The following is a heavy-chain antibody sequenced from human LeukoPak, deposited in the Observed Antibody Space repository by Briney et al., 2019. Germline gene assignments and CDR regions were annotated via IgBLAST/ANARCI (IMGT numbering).Heavy chain of an antibody. CDR3: VRDRRYDYRDQENDAFAF. Sequence: GGSLRLSCAASGFTFSDYYMNWIRQAPGKGLEWVSYISSSGTYTNYADSVKGRFTISRDDAKNSLYLQMNSLRAEDTAVYYCVRDRRYDYRDQENDAFAFWGQGTTVTVSS. CDR1: GFTFSDYY. J-gene: IGHJ3*01. V-gene: IGHV3-11*06. CDR2: ISSSGTYT. D-gene: IGHD4-17*01.